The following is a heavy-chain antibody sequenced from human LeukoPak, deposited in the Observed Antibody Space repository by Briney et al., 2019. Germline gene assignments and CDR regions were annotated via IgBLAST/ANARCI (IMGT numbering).Heavy chain of an antibody. CDR2: IYYSGST. D-gene: IGHD1-26*01. CDR3: ARGNSGRGLDY. J-gene: IGHJ4*02. CDR1: GGSISSYY. Sequence: PSETLSLTCTVSGGSISSYYWSWIRQPPGKGLEWIGYIYYSGSTNYNPSLKSRVTISVDTSKNQFSLKLSSVTAADTAVYYCARGNSGRGLDYWGQGTLVTVSS. V-gene: IGHV4-59*01.